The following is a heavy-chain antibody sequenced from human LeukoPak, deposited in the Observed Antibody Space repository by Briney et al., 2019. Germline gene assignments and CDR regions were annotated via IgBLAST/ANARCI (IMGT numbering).Heavy chain of an antibody. D-gene: IGHD2-2*01. CDR1: GFTFSYYD. V-gene: IGHV3-23*01. CDR2: ITLSGGST. J-gene: IGHJ6*03. Sequence: GGSLRLSCAASGFTFSYYDMSWVRQAPGKGLERVASITLSGGSTFYADSVKDRFTISRDNSKNTLYLQMNSLSAEDTAVYYCAKRGNPAVGHHYLDVWGKGTTVSVSS. CDR3: AKRGNPAVGHHYLDV.